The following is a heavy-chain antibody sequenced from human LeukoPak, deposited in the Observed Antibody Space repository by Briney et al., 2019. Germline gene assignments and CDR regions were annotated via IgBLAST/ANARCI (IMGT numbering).Heavy chain of an antibody. J-gene: IGHJ4*02. CDR1: GFTFNDYW. CDR3: ARDSAYSYGLGFFDY. D-gene: IGHD5-18*01. CDR2: IKHDEIEK. Sequence: GGSLRLSCAVSGFTFNDYWMSWVRQAPGKGLEWLANIKHDEIEKYYVDSVKGRFTVSRDNAKNSVYLQMTGLRAEDTAVYLCARDSAYSYGLGFFDYWGQGTLVAVSS. V-gene: IGHV3-7*01.